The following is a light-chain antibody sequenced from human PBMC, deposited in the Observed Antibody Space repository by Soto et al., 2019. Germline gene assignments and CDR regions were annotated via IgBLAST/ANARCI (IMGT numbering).Light chain of an antibody. CDR3: QQYDSSPFT. CDR2: GAS. CDR1: QSVSSSY. Sequence: EIVLTQSPGTLSLSPGERATLSCRASQSVSSSYLAWYQQKPGQAPWLLIYGASRRASGVPDRFSGSGSGTDFTLTISGLEPEDFAAYYCQQYDSSPFTFGQGTRLEIK. V-gene: IGKV3-20*01. J-gene: IGKJ5*01.